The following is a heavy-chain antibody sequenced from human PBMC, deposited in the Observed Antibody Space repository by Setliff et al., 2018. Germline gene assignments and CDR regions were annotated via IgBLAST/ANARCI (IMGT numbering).Heavy chain of an antibody. CDR3: ARVIANCSGGSCYPYYFDY. D-gene: IGHD2-15*01. J-gene: IGHJ4*02. CDR1: GGSISSSSYY. V-gene: IGHV4-39*01. Sequence: SETLSLTCTVSGGSISSSSYYWGWIRQPPGKGLEWIGSIYYSGSTYYNPSLKSRVTISVDTSKNQFSLKLSSVTAADTAVYYCARVIANCSGGSCYPYYFDYWGQGTLVTVSS. CDR2: IYYSGST.